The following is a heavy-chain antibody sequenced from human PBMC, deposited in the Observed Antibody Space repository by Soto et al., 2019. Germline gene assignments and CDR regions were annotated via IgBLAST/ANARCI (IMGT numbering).Heavy chain of an antibody. Sequence: QVQLMQSGAEVKKPGSSVKVSCKASGGTFTSYALSWVRQAPGQGPEWMGGITPIFGTPNYAPKFQGRVTITADESSRTVYMELSSLRSEDTAVYYCARAGGRGIVTPIALYSFDWWGPGTLVTVSS. V-gene: IGHV1-69*01. J-gene: IGHJ4*02. CDR1: GGTFTSYA. CDR2: ITPIFGTP. D-gene: IGHD3-9*01. CDR3: ARAGGRGIVTPIALYSFDW.